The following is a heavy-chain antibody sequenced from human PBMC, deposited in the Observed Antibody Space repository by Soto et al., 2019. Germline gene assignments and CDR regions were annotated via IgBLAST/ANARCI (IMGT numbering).Heavy chain of an antibody. D-gene: IGHD3-22*01. CDR1: RYGLITYV. CDR2: IWYDGSNK. J-gene: IGHJ4*02. V-gene: IGHV3-33*01. Sequence: SLTLXCASXRYGLITYVMHXVRCTIGNGLEWVAVIWYDGSNKYYAEYVKGXXTISRENYKKTLYMQMHSLRAEDTAVYYCSIGYYDSSGYYSNIIIEDSAQGTLVPVS. CDR3: SIGYYDSSGYYSNIIIED.